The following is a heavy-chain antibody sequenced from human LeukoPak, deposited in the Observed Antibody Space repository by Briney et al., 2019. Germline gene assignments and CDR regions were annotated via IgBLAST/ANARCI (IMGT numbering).Heavy chain of an antibody. CDR3: AREGFGVVRYYSYYMDV. D-gene: IGHD3-3*01. Sequence: GGSLRLSCAASGFTFSSYWMSCVRQAPGKGLEWVANIKQEGREKYYVDSVKGRFTISRDNAKNSLYLQMNCLRAEDTAVYYCAREGFGVVRYYSYYMDVWGKGTMVTVSS. J-gene: IGHJ6*03. CDR1: GFTFSSYW. CDR2: IKQEGREK. V-gene: IGHV3-7*01.